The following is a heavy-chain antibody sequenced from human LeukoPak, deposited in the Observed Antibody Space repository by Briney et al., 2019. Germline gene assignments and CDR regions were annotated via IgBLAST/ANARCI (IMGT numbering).Heavy chain of an antibody. Sequence: GGSLRLSCAASGFTLSTYEMNWVRQAPGKGLEWVSYISSSGSTIYYADSVKARFTISRDNAKNSLYLQMNSLRAEDTAVYYCARDFEGDSGYDWGGYWGQGTLVTVSS. D-gene: IGHD5-12*01. CDR3: ARDFEGDSGYDWGGY. CDR1: GFTLSTYE. CDR2: ISSSGSTI. J-gene: IGHJ4*02. V-gene: IGHV3-48*03.